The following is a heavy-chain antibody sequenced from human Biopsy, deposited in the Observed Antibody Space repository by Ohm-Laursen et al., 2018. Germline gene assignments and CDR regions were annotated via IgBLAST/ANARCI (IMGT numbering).Heavy chain of an antibody. Sequence: SLSLSCAASGFAFSLYDLYWVRQAPGQGMEWISYIYGGGSPVSYADSVKGRFTISRVNAQNSLYLHMNSLRAEDTAVYYCARLNSGTYDASDLWGQGTMVIGSS. V-gene: IGHV3-48*03. CDR1: GFAFSLYD. D-gene: IGHD1-26*01. CDR2: IYGGGSPV. J-gene: IGHJ3*01. CDR3: ARLNSGTYDASDL.